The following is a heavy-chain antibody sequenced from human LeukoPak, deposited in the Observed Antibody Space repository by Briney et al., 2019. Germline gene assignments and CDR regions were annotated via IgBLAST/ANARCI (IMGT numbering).Heavy chain of an antibody. D-gene: IGHD3-22*01. CDR2: MNPNSGNT. Sequence: ASVKVSCKASGYTFTSYDINWVRQATGQGPEWMGWMNPNSGNTGYAQKFQGRVTMTRNTSISTAYMELSSLRSEDTAVYYCARARCGSGSWDCAFDIWGQGTMVTVSS. V-gene: IGHV1-8*01. CDR3: ARARCGSGSWDCAFDI. CDR1: GYTFTSYD. J-gene: IGHJ3*02.